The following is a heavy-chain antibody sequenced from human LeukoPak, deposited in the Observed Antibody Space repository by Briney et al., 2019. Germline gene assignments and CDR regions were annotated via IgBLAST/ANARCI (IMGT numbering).Heavy chain of an antibody. J-gene: IGHJ4*02. CDR3: AKGGRHGHSSYERGYFDF. CDR2: IQYSGSKK. Sequence: GGSLRLSCAASGFTFSNYDMHWVRQAPGKGLEWVAFIQYSGSKKYYVDSVEGRFTISRDNSKNTLSVQMNSLRTEDTAVYYCAKGGRHGHSSYERGYFDFWGQGALVTVS. D-gene: IGHD2-15*01. V-gene: IGHV3-30*02. CDR1: GFTFSNYD.